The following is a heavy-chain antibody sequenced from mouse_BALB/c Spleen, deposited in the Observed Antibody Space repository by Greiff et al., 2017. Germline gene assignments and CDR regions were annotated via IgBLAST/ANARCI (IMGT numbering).Heavy chain of an antibody. J-gene: IGHJ3*01. D-gene: IGHD2-10*02. CDR3: VRVGYGNYVRFAY. V-gene: IGHV2-9-2*01. CDR2: IWTGGGT. CDR1: GFSLTSYD. Sequence: QVQLKQSGPGLVAPSQSLSITCTVSGFSLTSYDISWIRQPPGKGLEWLGVIWTGGGTNYNSAFMSRLSISKDNSKSQVFLKMNSLQTDDTAIYYCVRVGYGNYVRFAYWGQGTLVTVSA.